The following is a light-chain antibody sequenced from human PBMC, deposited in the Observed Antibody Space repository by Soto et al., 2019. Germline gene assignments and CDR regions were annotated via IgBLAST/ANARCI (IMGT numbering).Light chain of an antibody. CDR1: QSISSW. CDR2: RAS. Sequence: DIQMTQSPSTLSASVGDTVTITCRASQSISSWLAWYQQKPWKAPKLLIYRASSLQSGVPSRFSGSGSGTEFTLTISSLQPDDFAAYYCQQYNSYSLTFGGGTKVEIK. CDR3: QQYNSYSLT. V-gene: IGKV1-5*03. J-gene: IGKJ4*01.